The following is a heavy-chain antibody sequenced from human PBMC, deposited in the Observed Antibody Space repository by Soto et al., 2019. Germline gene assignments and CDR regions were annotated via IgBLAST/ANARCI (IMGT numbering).Heavy chain of an antibody. CDR2: IYYSGST. CDR1: GGSISSYY. D-gene: IGHD2-15*01. CDR3: AREGYCSGGSCYPDY. V-gene: IGHV4-59*01. Sequence: SETLSLTCTVSGGSISSYYWSWIRQPPGKGLAWIGYIYYSGSTNYNPSLKSRVTISVDTSKNQFSLKLSSVTAADTAVYYCAREGYCSGGSCYPDYWGQGTLVTVAS. J-gene: IGHJ4*02.